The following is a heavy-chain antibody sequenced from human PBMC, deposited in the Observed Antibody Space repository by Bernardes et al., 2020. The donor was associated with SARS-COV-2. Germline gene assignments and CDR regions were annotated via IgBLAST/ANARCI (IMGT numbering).Heavy chain of an antibody. J-gene: IGHJ6*02. D-gene: IGHD2-15*01. Sequence: SQTLSLTCAISGDSVSSNSAAWNWIRQSPWRGLEWLGKTYHRSTWYNEYAESVKSRITINPDTSKNQFSLQLSSVTPEDTAVYYCAREVSDVDIVLEGGFSIGGMERYDFHNDGMDVWGQGTTVTVSS. CDR3: AREVSDVDIVLEGGFSIGGMERYDFHNDGMDV. CDR1: GDSVSSNSAA. V-gene: IGHV6-1*01. CDR2: TYHRSTWYN.